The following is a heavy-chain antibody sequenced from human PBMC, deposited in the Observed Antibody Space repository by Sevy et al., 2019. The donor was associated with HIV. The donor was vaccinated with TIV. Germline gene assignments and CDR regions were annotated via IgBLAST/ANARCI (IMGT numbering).Heavy chain of an antibody. CDR3: VREPRERSYYFDY. D-gene: IGHD1-26*01. CDR2: ISAYNGNT. V-gene: IGHV1-18*04. Sequence: ASVKVSCKASGYTFTSYGISWVRQAPGQGLEWMGWISAYNGNTNYAQKLKGRVTMTTDTSTSTAYMELRSLRSDDTTVYYCVREPRERSYYFDYWGQGTLVTVSS. CDR1: GYTFTSYG. J-gene: IGHJ4*02.